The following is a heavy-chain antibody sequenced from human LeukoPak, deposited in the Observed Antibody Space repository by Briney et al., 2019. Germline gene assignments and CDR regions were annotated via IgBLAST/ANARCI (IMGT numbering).Heavy chain of an antibody. CDR2: IWYDGSNK. V-gene: IGHV3-33*06. CDR3: AKEGYYDSSGYPYFDY. CDR1: GFTSSSYG. D-gene: IGHD3-22*01. J-gene: IGHJ4*02. Sequence: GGSLRLSCAASGFTSSSYGMHWVRQAPGKGLEWVAVIWYDGSNKYYADSVKGRFTISRDNSKNTLYLQMNSLRAEDTAVYYCAKEGYYDSSGYPYFDYWGQGTLVTVSS.